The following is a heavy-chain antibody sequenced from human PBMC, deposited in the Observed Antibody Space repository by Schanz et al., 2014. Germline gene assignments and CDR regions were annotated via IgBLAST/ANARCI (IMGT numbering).Heavy chain of an antibody. V-gene: IGHV3-48*01. Sequence: EVQLLESGGGLVRPGGSLRLSCAASGITFSGYSMNWVRQAPGKGLEWVSYISGSSSTKYYADSVKGRFTISRDNYKNTLYLQMNSLSAEDTAVYYCAKVAPAATYLDSWGLGTLVTVSS. D-gene: IGHD2-2*01. CDR1: GITFSGYS. CDR3: AKVAPAATYLDS. CDR2: ISGSSSTK. J-gene: IGHJ4*02.